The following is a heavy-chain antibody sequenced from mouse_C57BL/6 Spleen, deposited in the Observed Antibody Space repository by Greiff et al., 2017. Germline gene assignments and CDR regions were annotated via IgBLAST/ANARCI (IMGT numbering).Heavy chain of an antibody. CDR1: GFTFTDYY. Sequence: EVMLVESGGGLVQPGASLRLSCAASGFTFTDYYMSWVSQPPGKAPEWLALIRNKDNGYTTEYTSSVKGRFTISRDNSQNILYRQLNTLRAEDSATYYWVKGEISDGDYWGQGTTLTVSS. CDR2: IRNKDNGYTT. J-gene: IGHJ2*01. CDR3: VKGEISDGDY. V-gene: IGHV7-4*01. D-gene: IGHD2-3*01.